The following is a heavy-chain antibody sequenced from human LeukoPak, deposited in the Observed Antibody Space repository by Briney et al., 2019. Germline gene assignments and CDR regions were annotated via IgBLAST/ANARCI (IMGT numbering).Heavy chain of an antibody. J-gene: IGHJ4*02. CDR2: ISYDGGTS. D-gene: IGHD3-3*01. CDR1: GFAFSSHG. Sequence: GGSLRLSCAASGFAFSSHGMHWVRQAPGKGLEWVAVISYDGGTSHYADSVKGRFTISRDNSKNTLYLQMHGLETEDTAVYYCAKGLTVFGVADFWGQGTLATVSS. CDR3: AKGLTVFGVADF. V-gene: IGHV3-30*18.